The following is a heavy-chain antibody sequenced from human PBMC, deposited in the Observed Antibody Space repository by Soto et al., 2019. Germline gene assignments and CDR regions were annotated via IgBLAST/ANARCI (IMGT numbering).Heavy chain of an antibody. CDR1: GDSISSYY. CDR2: MHYTGIT. V-gene: IGHV4-59*01. CDR3: VKGARVYDS. J-gene: IGHJ5*01. D-gene: IGHD6-6*01. Sequence: SETLSLTCTVSGDSISSYYWSWVRQPPGKGLEWIGYMHYTGITSYNPSLKSRVTISVDTSKNQFSLKLSSVTAADTAVYYCVKGARVYDSWGQGILVTVSS.